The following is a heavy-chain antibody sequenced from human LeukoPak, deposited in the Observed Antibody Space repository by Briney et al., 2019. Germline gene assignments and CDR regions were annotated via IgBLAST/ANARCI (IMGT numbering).Heavy chain of an antibody. J-gene: IGHJ4*02. CDR3: ARYGMVRRFVDY. CDR1: GGSISSYY. V-gene: IGHV4-59*01. CDR2: IYCGGST. Sequence: SDTLSLTCTVSGGSISSYYWSWIWQPPPKGMEWNGYIYCGGSTNYKPSLKSRVTISVDTSKNQFSLKLSSVTAADTAVYYCARYGMVRRFVDYWGQGTLVTVS. D-gene: IGHD3-10*01.